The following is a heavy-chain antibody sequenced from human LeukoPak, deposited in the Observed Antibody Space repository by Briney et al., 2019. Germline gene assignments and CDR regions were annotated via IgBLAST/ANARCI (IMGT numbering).Heavy chain of an antibody. CDR1: GFTFSSYW. CDR3: AREGDFWSGYYAPFDY. V-gene: IGHV3-7*01. Sequence: GGSLRLSCAASGFTFSSYWMSWVRQAPGKGLEWVANIKHDGSEKYYVDSVKGRFTISRDNAKNTLYLQMNSLRAEDTAVYYCAREGDFWSGYYAPFDYWGQGTLVTVSS. D-gene: IGHD3-3*01. CDR2: IKHDGSEK. J-gene: IGHJ4*02.